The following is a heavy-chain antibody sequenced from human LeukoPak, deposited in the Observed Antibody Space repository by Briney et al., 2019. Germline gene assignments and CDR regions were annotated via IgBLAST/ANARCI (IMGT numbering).Heavy chain of an antibody. CDR3: AKGAIRGHDY. V-gene: IGHV3-23*01. D-gene: IGHD3-10*01. J-gene: IGHJ4*02. CDR2: IRYGGSST. CDR1: GFTFSSYA. Sequence: GGSLRLSCAASGFTFSSYAMSWVRQAPGKGLEWVSTIRYGGSSTYYADSVKGRFTISRDNSENTLYLQMNSLRAEDTAVYYCAKGAIRGHDYWGQGTLVTVSS.